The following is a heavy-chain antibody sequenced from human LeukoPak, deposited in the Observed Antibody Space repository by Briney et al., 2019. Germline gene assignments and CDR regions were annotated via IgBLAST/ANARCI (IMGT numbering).Heavy chain of an antibody. Sequence: ASVKVSCKASGYTFTNHAINWVRQAPGQGLEYMGWIDTNTGNPTYAQAFTGRIVFSLDTSVSTAYLQISSLKAEDTAVYYCATTYYYDSSGYPLPYWGQGTLVTVSS. D-gene: IGHD3-22*01. J-gene: IGHJ4*02. CDR1: GYTFTNHA. V-gene: IGHV7-4-1*02. CDR3: ATTYYYDSSGYPLPY. CDR2: IDTNTGNP.